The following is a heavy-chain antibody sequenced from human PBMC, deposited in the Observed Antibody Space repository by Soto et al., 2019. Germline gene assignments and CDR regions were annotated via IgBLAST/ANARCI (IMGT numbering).Heavy chain of an antibody. CDR1: GFTFSSYT. Sequence: PGGSLRLSCAASGFTFSSYTMSWVRQAPGKGLEWVSAISGSGGSTYYADSVKGRFTISRDNSKNTLYLQVNSLRAEDTAVYYCAKTGGGIAARHFDYWGQGTLVTVSS. J-gene: IGHJ4*02. CDR3: AKTGGGIAARHFDY. D-gene: IGHD6-6*01. V-gene: IGHV3-23*01. CDR2: ISGSGGST.